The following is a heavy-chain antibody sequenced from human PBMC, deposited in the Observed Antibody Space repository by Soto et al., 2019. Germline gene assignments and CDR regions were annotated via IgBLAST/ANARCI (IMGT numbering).Heavy chain of an antibody. J-gene: IGHJ5*02. D-gene: IGHD4-17*01. CDR1: GGFISNYY. CDR3: ARETYGDYVGYFDP. Sequence: SETLSLTCTVSGGFISNYYWTWIRQPPGKGLEWIGCIYYSGSTKYNSSLKRRVTISVDTSKNQSPLKVRSVTAADTAVYYCARETYGDYVGYFDPWGQGIQVTVSS. CDR2: IYYSGST. V-gene: IGHV4-59*12.